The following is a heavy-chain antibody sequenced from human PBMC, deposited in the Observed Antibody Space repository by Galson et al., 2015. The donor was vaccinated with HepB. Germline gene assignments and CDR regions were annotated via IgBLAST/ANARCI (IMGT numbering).Heavy chain of an antibody. V-gene: IGHV3-11*06. J-gene: IGHJ4*02. D-gene: IGHD5-18*01. Sequence: SLRLSCAASGFTFSDYYMSWIRQAPGKGLEWVSYISSSSSYTNYADSVKGRFTISRDNAKNSLYLQMNSLRAEDTAVYYCARVQLGLGYYFDYWGQGTLVTVSS. CDR3: ARVQLGLGYYFDY. CDR2: ISSSSSYT. CDR1: GFTFSDYY.